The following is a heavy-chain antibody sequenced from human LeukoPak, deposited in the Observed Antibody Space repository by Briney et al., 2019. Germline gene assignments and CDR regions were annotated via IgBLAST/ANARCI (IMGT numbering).Heavy chain of an antibody. Sequence: PGGSLRLSCAASGFTFSSYEMNWLRQAPGKGLEWVSYISSSGSTIFYADSVKGLFTISRDIPKNSLYLQMNTLRDEDTAVYYCARGVKGSYDYFDYWGQGTLVTVSS. V-gene: IGHV3-48*03. CDR2: ISSSGSTI. J-gene: IGHJ4*02. CDR1: GFTFSSYE. D-gene: IGHD1-26*01. CDR3: ARGVKGSYDYFDY.